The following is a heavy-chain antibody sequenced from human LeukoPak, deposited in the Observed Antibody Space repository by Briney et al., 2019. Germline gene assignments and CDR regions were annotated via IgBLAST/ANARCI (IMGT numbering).Heavy chain of an antibody. V-gene: IGHV1-2*04. CDR2: INPNSGGT. J-gene: IGHJ5*02. CDR3: ARGDPAYGSGSYYNWGFDP. D-gene: IGHD3-10*01. CDR1: GYTFTGYY. Sequence: GASVKVSCKASGYTFTGYYMHWVRQAPGQGLEWMGWINPNSGGTNYAQKFQGWVTMARDTSISTAYMELNRLRSDDTAVYYCARGDPAYGSGSYYNWGFDPWGQGTLVTVSS.